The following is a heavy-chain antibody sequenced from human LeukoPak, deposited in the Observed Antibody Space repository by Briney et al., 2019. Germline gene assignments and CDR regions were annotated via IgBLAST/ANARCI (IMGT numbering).Heavy chain of an antibody. CDR3: ASNNRDYYYGMDV. J-gene: IGHJ6*04. CDR1: GFTFSSYA. V-gene: IGHV3-23*01. D-gene: IGHD1/OR15-1a*01. Sequence: GGSLRLSCAASGFTFSSYAMSWVRQAPGKGLEWVSAISGSGGSTYYADSVKGRFTISRDNSKNTLYLQMNSLRAEDTAVYYCASNNRDYYYGMDVWGKGTTVTVSS. CDR2: ISGSGGST.